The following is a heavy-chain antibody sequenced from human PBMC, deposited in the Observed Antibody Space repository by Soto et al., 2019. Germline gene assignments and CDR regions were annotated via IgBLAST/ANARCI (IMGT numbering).Heavy chain of an antibody. CDR2: ISPSGGST. V-gene: IGHV1-46*03. CDR1: GYTFTSYY. D-gene: IGHD2-2*01. Sequence: GASVKVSCKASGYTFTSYYMHWVRQAPGQGLEWMRKISPSGGSTSYVQKFQGRVTMTRDTSTSTVYMELSSLRFEDTAVYYFARGAGYCSSTSCYADWFDPWGQGTLVTVSS. J-gene: IGHJ5*02. CDR3: ARGAGYCSSTSCYADWFDP.